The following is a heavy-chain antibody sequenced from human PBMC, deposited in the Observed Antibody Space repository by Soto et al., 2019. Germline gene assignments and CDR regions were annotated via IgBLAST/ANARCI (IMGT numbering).Heavy chain of an antibody. V-gene: IGHV3-23*01. J-gene: IGHJ4*02. CDR3: AKDPIAAAGTGYFDY. CDR2: ISGSGGST. D-gene: IGHD6-13*01. Sequence: GGSLRLSCTASGFTFSSYAMSWVRQAPGKGLEWVSAISGSGGSTYYADSVKGRFTISRDNSKNTLYLQMNSLRAEDTAVYYCAKDPIAAAGTGYFDYWGQGTLVTVSS. CDR1: GFTFSSYA.